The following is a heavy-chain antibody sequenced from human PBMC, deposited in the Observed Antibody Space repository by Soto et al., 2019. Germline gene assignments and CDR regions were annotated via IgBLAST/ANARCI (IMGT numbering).Heavy chain of an antibody. Sequence: ASVKVSCKASGYTFTSYAMHWVRQAPGQRLEWMGWINAGSGNTKYSQKFQGRVTITRDTSASTAYMELSSLRSEDTAVYYCARSIVVVTAIDYWGQGTLVTVS. CDR2: INAGSGNT. J-gene: IGHJ4*02. V-gene: IGHV1-3*01. CDR3: ARSIVVVTAIDY. D-gene: IGHD2-21*02. CDR1: GYTFTSYA.